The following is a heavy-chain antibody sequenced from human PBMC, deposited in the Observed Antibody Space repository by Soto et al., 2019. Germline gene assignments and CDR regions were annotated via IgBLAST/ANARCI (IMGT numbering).Heavy chain of an antibody. CDR3: ARFYCLSTTCHYGMDV. J-gene: IGHJ6*02. D-gene: IGHD2-2*01. V-gene: IGHV4-31*03. CDR2: IYYSGST. CDR1: GGSISSGGYY. Sequence: SETLSLTCTVSGGSISSGGYYWSWIRQHPGKGLEWIGYIYYSGSTYYNPSLKSRVTISVDTSKNQFSLKLSSVTAADTAVYYCARFYCLSTTCHYGMDVWGQGTTVTVSS.